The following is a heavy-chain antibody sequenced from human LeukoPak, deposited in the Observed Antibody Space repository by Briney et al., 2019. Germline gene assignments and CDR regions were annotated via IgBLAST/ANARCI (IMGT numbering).Heavy chain of an antibody. CDR2: IYYSGNT. CDR1: GGSFSGYY. CDR3: ARLSDGSGVGFDY. Sequence: SETLSLTCAVYGGSFSGYYWSWIRQPPGKGLEWIGYIYYSGNTNYNPSLKSRVTISVDTSKNQFSLKLSSVTAADTAVYYCARLSDGSGVGFDYWGQGTLVTVSS. J-gene: IGHJ4*02. V-gene: IGHV4-59*08. D-gene: IGHD5-24*01.